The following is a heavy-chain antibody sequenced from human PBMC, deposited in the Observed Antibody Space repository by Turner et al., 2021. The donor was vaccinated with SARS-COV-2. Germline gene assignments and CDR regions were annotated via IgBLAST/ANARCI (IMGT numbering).Heavy chain of an antibody. CDR2: VYYGGST. D-gene: IGHD3-22*01. CDR1: GGSITSSSYY. CDR3: ARLTYYYDSSGPIDY. J-gene: IGHJ4*02. Sequence: QLQLQESGPGLVKPSESLSLTCTVSGGSITSSSYYWGWIRQPPGKGLEWIGTVYYGGSTYDNPSHKSRVTMSGDTSKNQFSLKLSYVTAADTAVYYCARLTYYYDSSGPIDYWGQGTLVTVSS. V-gene: IGHV4-39*01.